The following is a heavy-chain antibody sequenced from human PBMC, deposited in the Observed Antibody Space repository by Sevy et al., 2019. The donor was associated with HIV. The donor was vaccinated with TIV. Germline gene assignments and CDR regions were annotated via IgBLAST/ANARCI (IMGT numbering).Heavy chain of an antibody. CDR3: TGDYYYGSGSYSYYYVMDV. D-gene: IGHD3-10*01. J-gene: IGHJ6*02. V-gene: IGHV1-18*01. CDR1: GYTFSRYA. CDR2: ISPYDGNV. Sequence: ASVKVSCKASGYTFSRYAISWVRQAPGQGLEWMGWISPYDGNVNYAQKFQDRVTLTTDTSTTTAYMDLRSLGSDDTAVYYCTGDYYYGSGSYSYYYVMDVWGQGTTVTVSS.